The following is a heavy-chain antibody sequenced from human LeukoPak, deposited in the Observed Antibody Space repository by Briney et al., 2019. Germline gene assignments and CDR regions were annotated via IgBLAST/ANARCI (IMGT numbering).Heavy chain of an antibody. J-gene: IGHJ1*01. CDR1: GFAFSSFS. Sequence: PGGSLRLSCAASGFAFSSFSMNWVRQAPGKGLEWVSYISGDSSTIYYADSVKGRFTISRDSAKNSLYLQMSSLRDEDTAVYYCVRDSGSSYGYYFLHWGQGTLVTVSS. D-gene: IGHD1-26*01. V-gene: IGHV3-48*02. CDR3: VRDSGSSYGYYFLH. CDR2: ISGDSSTI.